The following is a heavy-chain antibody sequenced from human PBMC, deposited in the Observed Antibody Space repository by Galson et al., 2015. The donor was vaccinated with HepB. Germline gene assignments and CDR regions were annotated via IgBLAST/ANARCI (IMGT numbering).Heavy chain of an antibody. CDR1: GYTFTSYA. J-gene: IGHJ4*02. Sequence: SVKVSCKASGYTFTSYAIHWVRQAPGQGLEWMGWINTNTGNPTYAQGFTGRFVFSLDTSVSTAYLQISSLKAEDTAVYYCARDGGVIGAEFDYWGQGTLVTVSS. D-gene: IGHD3-16*01. CDR3: ARDGGVIGAEFDY. CDR2: INTNTGNP. V-gene: IGHV7-4-1*02.